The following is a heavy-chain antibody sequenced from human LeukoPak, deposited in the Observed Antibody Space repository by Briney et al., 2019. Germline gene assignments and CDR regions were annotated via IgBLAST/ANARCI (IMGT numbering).Heavy chain of an antibody. V-gene: IGHV3-48*02. CDR2: ISSSSSTI. CDR1: GFTFSSYS. J-gene: IGHJ3*02. Sequence: PGGSPRLSCAASGFTFSSYSMNWVRQAPGKGLEWVSYISSSSSTIYYADSVKGRFTISRDNAKNSLYLQMNSLRDEDTAVYYCARENYGVYKGANAFDIWGQGTMVTVSS. CDR3: ARENYGVYKGANAFDI. D-gene: IGHD4-17*01.